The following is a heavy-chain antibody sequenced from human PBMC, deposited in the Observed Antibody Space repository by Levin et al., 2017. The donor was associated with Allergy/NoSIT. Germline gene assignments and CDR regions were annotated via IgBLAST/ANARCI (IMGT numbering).Heavy chain of an antibody. CDR3: AGRSGSAWFEGFDS. CDR1: GYSITTYW. CDR2: IYLGDSDT. J-gene: IGHJ4*02. Sequence: GGSLRLSCKGSGYSITTYWIGWVRQMPGKGLEWMGIIYLGDSDTRYSPSFQGQVTISADKSITTAYLQWTSLKPSDTAMYYCAGRSGSAWFEGFDSWGQGTLVTVSS. V-gene: IGHV5-51*01. D-gene: IGHD6-19*01.